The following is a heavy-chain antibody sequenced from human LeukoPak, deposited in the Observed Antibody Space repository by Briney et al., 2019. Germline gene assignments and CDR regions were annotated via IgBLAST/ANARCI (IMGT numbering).Heavy chain of an antibody. Sequence: SETLSLTCTVSGGSISSSSYYWGWIRQPPGKGLEWIGYIYYSGSTNYNPSLKSRVTISVDTSKNQFSLKLSSVTAADTAVYYCARCSEPYYFDYWGQGTLVTVSS. D-gene: IGHD1-14*01. CDR1: GGSISSSSYY. CDR3: ARCSEPYYFDY. CDR2: IYYSGST. J-gene: IGHJ4*02. V-gene: IGHV4-61*05.